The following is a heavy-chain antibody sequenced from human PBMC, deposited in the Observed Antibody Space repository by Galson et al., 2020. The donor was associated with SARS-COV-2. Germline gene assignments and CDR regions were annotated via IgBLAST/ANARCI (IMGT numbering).Heavy chain of an antibody. J-gene: IGHJ4*02. D-gene: IGHD6-13*01. CDR3: ARRNTNSWRFDY. V-gene: IGHV1-2*02. Sequence: ASVKVCCKASGYTFTDYNIHWVRQVPGQRLEWMGWINPNSGGTNSAQMFQGRVTMTSDTSITTAYMELSRLTSDDVAVYYCARRNTNSWRFDYWGQGTLVTVSS. CDR2: INPNSGGT. CDR1: GYTFTDYN.